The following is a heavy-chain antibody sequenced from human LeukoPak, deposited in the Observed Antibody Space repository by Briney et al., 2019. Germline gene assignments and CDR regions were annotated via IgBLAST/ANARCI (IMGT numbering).Heavy chain of an antibody. J-gene: IGHJ6*03. CDR3: ARVLVWVGERYYMDV. Sequence: MPSETLSLTCAVYGGSFSGYYWSWIRQPPGKGLEWIGEINHSGNTNYNPSLKSRVTISVDTSKNQFSLKLSSVTAADTAVYYCARVLVWVGERYYMDVWGKGTTVTISS. D-gene: IGHD3-10*01. V-gene: IGHV4-34*01. CDR2: INHSGNT. CDR1: GGSFSGYY.